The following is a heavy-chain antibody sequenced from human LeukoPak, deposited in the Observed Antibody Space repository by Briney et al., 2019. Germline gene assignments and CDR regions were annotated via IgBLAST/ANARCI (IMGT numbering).Heavy chain of an antibody. D-gene: IGHD3-16*01. CDR2: IYSGGSA. V-gene: IGHV4-39*01. Sequence: SETLSLTCSVSGDPVSSGLYFWAWVRQPPGKGLEWLGNIYSGGSASHNPSLKSRVTISVDTTKNQFSLNLSSVTAADTAVYRCARGVHYYYTMDVWGQGTTVTVSS. CDR1: GDPVSSGLYF. J-gene: IGHJ6*02. CDR3: ARGVHYYYTMDV.